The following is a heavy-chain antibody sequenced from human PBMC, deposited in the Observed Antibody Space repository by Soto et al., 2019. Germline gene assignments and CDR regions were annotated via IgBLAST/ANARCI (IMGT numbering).Heavy chain of an antibody. CDR3: AKAGPAYCGGDCYWGLDFDY. CDR2: ISYDGSNK. D-gene: IGHD2-21*02. CDR1: GFTFSSYG. V-gene: IGHV3-30*18. Sequence: QVQLVESGGGVVQPGRSLRLSCAASGFTFSSYGMHWVRQAPGKGLEWVAVISYDGSNKYYADSVKGRFTISRDNSKNTLYLQMNSLRAEDTAVYYCAKAGPAYCGGDCYWGLDFDYWGQGTLVTVSS. J-gene: IGHJ4*02.